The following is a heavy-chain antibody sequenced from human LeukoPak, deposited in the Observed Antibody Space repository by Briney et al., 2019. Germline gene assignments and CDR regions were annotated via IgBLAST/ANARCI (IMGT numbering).Heavy chain of an antibody. CDR2: IKQDGNEK. Sequence: GGSLRLSCAASGFTFSNYWMSWVHQAPGKGLEWVANIKQDGNEKYYVDSVKGRFTISRDNAKNSLYLQVNSLRAEDTAVYYCARALYYSDSSGYCDYWGQGTLVTVSS. V-gene: IGHV3-7*01. CDR1: GFTFSNYW. D-gene: IGHD3-22*01. J-gene: IGHJ4*02. CDR3: ARALYYSDSSGYCDY.